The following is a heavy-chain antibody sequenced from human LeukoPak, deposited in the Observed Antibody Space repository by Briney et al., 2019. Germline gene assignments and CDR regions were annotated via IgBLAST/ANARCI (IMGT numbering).Heavy chain of an antibody. J-gene: IGHJ4*02. CDR2: IYYSGST. CDR3: ARHAGSYYTYNFDY. CDR1: GGSIRSSSYY. D-gene: IGHD3-22*01. Sequence: SETLSLTCTVSGGSIRSSSYYWGWIRQPQGKGLEGIGSIYYSGSTNYKPSLRSRVTISVDTSKNQFSLKLSSVTAADTAVYYCARHAGSYYTYNFDYWGQGTLVTVSS. V-gene: IGHV4-39*01.